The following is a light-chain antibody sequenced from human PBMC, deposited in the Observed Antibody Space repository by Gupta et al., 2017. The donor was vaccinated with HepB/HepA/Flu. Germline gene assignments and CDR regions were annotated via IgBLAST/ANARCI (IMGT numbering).Light chain of an antibody. CDR3: QSAESSATYWV. J-gene: IGLJ3*02. V-gene: IGLV3-25*03. CDR2: KDI. Sequence: SYELTQPPSVSVSPGQTARITCSGDALPKQYAYWYQQKPGQAPVLVIYKDIERPSGIPERFSGSSSGTTVTLTISGVQAEDEADYYCQSAESSATYWVFGGGTRVTV. CDR1: ALPKQY.